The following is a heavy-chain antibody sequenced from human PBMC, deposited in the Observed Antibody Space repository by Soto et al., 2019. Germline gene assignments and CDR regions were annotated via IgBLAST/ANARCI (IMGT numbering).Heavy chain of an antibody. V-gene: IGHV4-61*01. CDR3: ARGIEGWYRGRYYYGMDV. CDR1: GGSVSSGSYY. Sequence: QVQLQESGPGLVKPSETLSLTCTVSGGSVSSGSYYWSWIRQPPGKGLEWIGYIYYSGSTNYNPSLKGRSTIPVDTSKNQFPLKLSSVTAADTAVYYWARGIEGWYRGRYYYGMDVWGQGTTVTVSS. D-gene: IGHD6-19*01. CDR2: IYYSGST. J-gene: IGHJ6*02.